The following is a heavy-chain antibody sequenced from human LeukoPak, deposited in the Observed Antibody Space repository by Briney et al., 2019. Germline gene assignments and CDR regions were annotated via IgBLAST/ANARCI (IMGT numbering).Heavy chain of an antibody. CDR3: ASGWGPMVVSY. Sequence: PGRSLRLSCAASGFTFDDYAVHWVRQAPGKGLEWVSGISWNSGSIGYADSVKGRFTISRDNAKNSLYLQMNSLRAEDTAVYYCASGWGPMVVSYWGQGTLVTVSS. D-gene: IGHD2-8*02. J-gene: IGHJ4*02. V-gene: IGHV3-9*01. CDR2: ISWNSGSI. CDR1: GFTFDDYA.